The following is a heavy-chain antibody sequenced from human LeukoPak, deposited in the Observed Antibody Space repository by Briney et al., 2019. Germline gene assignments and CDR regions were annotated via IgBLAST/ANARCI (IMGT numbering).Heavy chain of an antibody. Sequence: SETLSLTCTVSGGSISSYYWSWIRQPPGKGLDWIGYIYYSGSTNYNPSLKSRVTISVDTSKNQFSLKLSSVTAADTAVYYCAREQWQVRGWCDPWGQGTLVTVSS. V-gene: IGHV4-59*01. J-gene: IGHJ5*02. CDR1: GGSISSYY. CDR2: IYYSGST. CDR3: AREQWQVRGWCDP. D-gene: IGHD6-19*01.